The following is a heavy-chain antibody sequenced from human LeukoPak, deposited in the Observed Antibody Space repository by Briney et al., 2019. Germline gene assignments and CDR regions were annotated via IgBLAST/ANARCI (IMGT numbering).Heavy chain of an antibody. J-gene: IGHJ4*02. V-gene: IGHV3-48*02. CDR1: GFTFSSYE. Sequence: RPGGSQRLSCAASGFTFSSYEMIWVRQAPGKGLEWVSYISSSSSTIYYADSVKGRFTISRDNAKNSLYLQMNSLRDEDTAVYYCARDGENYDSSGYYYVYYFDYWGQGTLVTVSS. D-gene: IGHD3-22*01. CDR2: ISSSSSTI. CDR3: ARDGENYDSSGYYYVYYFDY.